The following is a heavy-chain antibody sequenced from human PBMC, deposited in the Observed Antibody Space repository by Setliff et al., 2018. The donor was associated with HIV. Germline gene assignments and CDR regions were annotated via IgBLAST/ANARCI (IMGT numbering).Heavy chain of an antibody. CDR2: IYYSGTT. Sequence: PSETLSLTCTVSGGSIISYYWSWIRQPPGKGLEWIAYIYYSGTTKYNPSLKSRVSISVDTSKNQFSLKLSSVTAADTAVYYCARCPGGTVPKPLDAFDIWGQGTMVTVSS. V-gene: IGHV4-59*01. D-gene: IGHD1-1*01. J-gene: IGHJ3*02. CDR3: ARCPGGTVPKPLDAFDI. CDR1: GGSIISYY.